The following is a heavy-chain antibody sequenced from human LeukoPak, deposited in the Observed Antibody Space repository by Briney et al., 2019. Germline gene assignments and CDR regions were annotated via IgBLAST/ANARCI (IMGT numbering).Heavy chain of an antibody. CDR1: GGSFSGYY. Sequence: PSETLSLTCAVYGGSFSGYYWSWIRQPPGKGLEWIGEINHSGSTNYNPSLKSRVTISVDTSKNQFSLKLSSVTAADTAVYYCARRRWGYDILTGRNYYYYYMDVWGKGTTVTISS. V-gene: IGHV4-34*01. CDR2: INHSGST. D-gene: IGHD3-9*01. CDR3: ARRRWGYDILTGRNYYYYYMDV. J-gene: IGHJ6*03.